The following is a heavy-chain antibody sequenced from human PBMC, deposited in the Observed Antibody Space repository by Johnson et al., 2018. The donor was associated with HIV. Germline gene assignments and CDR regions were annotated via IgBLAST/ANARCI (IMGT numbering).Heavy chain of an antibody. V-gene: IGHV3-30-3*01. Sequence: VQLVESGGGVVQPGRSLRLSCAASGFTFTSYTIHWVRQAPGKGLEWVAVISYDGSNKYYADSVKGRFTISRDNSKTTLYLQMNSLRTEDTAVYYCARETYYSSIDAFDIWGQGTMVTVSS. J-gene: IGHJ3*02. CDR2: ISYDGSNK. D-gene: IGHD3-10*01. CDR3: ARETYYSSIDAFDI. CDR1: GFTFTSYT.